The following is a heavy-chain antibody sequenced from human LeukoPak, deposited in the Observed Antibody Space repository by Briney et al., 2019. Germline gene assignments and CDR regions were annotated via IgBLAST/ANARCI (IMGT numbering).Heavy chain of an antibody. CDR1: GFMFSSYA. CDR3: ARRYYGSATYRLPYDY. CDR2: ISYDGRNK. D-gene: IGHD3-22*01. V-gene: IGHV3-30*04. Sequence: GGSLRLSCAASGFMFSSYAVHWVRQAPGKGLEWVAVISYDGRNKNYADSVKGRFTISRDNAENSLYLQMSSLRAEDTAVYYCARRYYGSATYRLPYDYWGQGTLVTVSS. J-gene: IGHJ4*02.